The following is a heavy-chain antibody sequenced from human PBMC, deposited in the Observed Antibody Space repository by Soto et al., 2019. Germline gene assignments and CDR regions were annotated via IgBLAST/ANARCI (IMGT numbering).Heavy chain of an antibody. Sequence: SETLSLTCAVSGGSISSSNWWSWVRQPPGKGLEWIGEIYHSGSTNYNPSLKSRVTISVDKSKNQFSLKLSSVTAADTAVYYCAREGVAPAAIGPYYYYYGMDVWGQGTTVTVSS. CDR2: IYHSGST. D-gene: IGHD2-2*02. CDR1: GGSISSSNW. V-gene: IGHV4-4*02. J-gene: IGHJ6*02. CDR3: AREGVAPAAIGPYYYYYGMDV.